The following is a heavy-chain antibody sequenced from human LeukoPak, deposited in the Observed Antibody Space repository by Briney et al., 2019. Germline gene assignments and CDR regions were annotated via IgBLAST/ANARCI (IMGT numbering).Heavy chain of an antibody. CDR3: AKAADTVVVPAHFDY. D-gene: IGHD2-2*01. Sequence: GGTLRLSCAASGFTFSSYGMSWVRQAPGKGLEWVSAISGSGGSTYYADSVKGRFTISRDNSKNTLYLQMNSLRAEDTAVYYCAKAADTVVVPAHFDYWGQGTLVTVSS. J-gene: IGHJ4*02. V-gene: IGHV3-23*01. CDR2: ISGSGGST. CDR1: GFTFSSYG.